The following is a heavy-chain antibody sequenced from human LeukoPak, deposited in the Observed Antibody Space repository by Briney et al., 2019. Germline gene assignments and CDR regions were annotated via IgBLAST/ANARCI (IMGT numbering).Heavy chain of an antibody. CDR1: GGSFSGYY. CDR2: INHSGST. V-gene: IGHV4-34*01. D-gene: IGHD2-21*01. CDR3: AGGRAALYFFYLLGMDV. Sequence: SETLSLTCAVYGGSFSGYYWSWIRQPPGKGLEWIGEINHSGSTNYNPSLKSRVTISVDTSKNQFSLKLSSVTAADTAVYYCAGGRAALYFFYLLGMDVWGQGTTVTVSS. J-gene: IGHJ6*02.